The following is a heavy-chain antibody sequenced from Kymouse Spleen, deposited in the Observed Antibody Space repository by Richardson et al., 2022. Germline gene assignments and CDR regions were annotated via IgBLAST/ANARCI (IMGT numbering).Heavy chain of an antibody. D-gene: IGHD6-19*01. CDR2: IYYSGST. V-gene: IGHV4-39*01. Sequence: GLVKPSETLSLTCTVSGGSISSSSYYWGWIRQPPGKGLEWIGSIYYSGSTYYNPSLKSRVTISVDTSKNQFSLKLSSVTAADTAVYYCARHGIAVAPFDYWGQGTLVTVSS. CDR3: ARHGIAVAPFDY. CDR1: GGSISSSSYY. J-gene: IGHJ4*02.